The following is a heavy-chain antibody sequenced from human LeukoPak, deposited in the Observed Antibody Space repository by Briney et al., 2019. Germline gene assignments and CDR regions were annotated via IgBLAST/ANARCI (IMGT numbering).Heavy chain of an antibody. CDR3: AKDPGDYYGSGTYVY. V-gene: IGHV3-23*01. J-gene: IGHJ4*02. CDR2: ISGSGGST. D-gene: IGHD3-10*01. CDR1: XFTFSXYA. Sequence: LRLSXAXXXFTFSXYAMSWVRQAPGKGVEGVSAISGSGGSTYYADSVKGPFTLSTDNSHNTLYLQMNSLRAEDTAVYYCAKDPGDYYGSGTYVYWGQGTLVTVSS.